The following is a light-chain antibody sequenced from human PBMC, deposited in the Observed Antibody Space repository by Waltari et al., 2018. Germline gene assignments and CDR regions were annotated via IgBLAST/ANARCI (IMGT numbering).Light chain of an antibody. CDR1: HIGSKS. V-gene: IGLV3-21*02. J-gene: IGLJ2*01. Sequence: SYVLTQPPSPSAAPAPTARLICEGHHIGSKSVHWYKQKPGQAPVLVVYDDSDRPSGIPDRFSGSNSGSTATLTISRVEAGDEADYYCQVWDRTADDVVFGGGTKVNVL. CDR3: QVWDRTADDVV. CDR2: DDS.